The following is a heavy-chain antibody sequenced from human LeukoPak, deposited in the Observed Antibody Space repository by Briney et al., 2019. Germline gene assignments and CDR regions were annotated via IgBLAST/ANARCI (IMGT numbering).Heavy chain of an antibody. Sequence: ASVKVSCKASGYTFTGYYMHWVRQAPGQGLEWMGWINPNSGGTNYAQKFQGRVTMTRDTSISTAYMELSRLRYDDTAMYYCARGVVRGDYYYYIDVWGKGTTVTISS. CDR3: ARGVVRGDYYYYIDV. J-gene: IGHJ6*03. D-gene: IGHD3-10*01. CDR2: INPNSGGT. CDR1: GYTFTGYY. V-gene: IGHV1-2*02.